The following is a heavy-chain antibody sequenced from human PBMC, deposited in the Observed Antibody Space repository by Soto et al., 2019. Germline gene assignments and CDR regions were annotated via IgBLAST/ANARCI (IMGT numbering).Heavy chain of an antibody. V-gene: IGHV4-31*03. J-gene: IGHJ6*03. CDR2: ISYTGNT. D-gene: IGHD4-17*01. Sequence: PSETLSLTCSVSNGYISSGNFHWNRIRKHPGKGLEWIGYISYTGNTYYNPSLKSRATISVDTSQNRFSLHLRSVTAANTAVYYCSREDYDPYSFNYIDVWGKGTTVTVSS. CDR1: NGYISSGNFH. CDR3: SREDYDPYSFNYIDV.